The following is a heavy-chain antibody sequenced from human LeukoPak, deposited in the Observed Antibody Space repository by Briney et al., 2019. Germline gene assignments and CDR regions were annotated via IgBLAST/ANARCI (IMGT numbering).Heavy chain of an antibody. J-gene: IGHJ4*02. CDR2: IYYSGST. D-gene: IGHD6-19*01. V-gene: IGHV4-39*07. CDR1: GGSISSSSYY. Sequence: SETLSLTCTVSGGSISSSSYYWGWIRQPPGKGLEWIGSIYYSGSTYYNPSLKSRVTISVDTSKNQFSLKLSSVTAADTAVYYCARDPEAVAGTGPFGYWGQGTLVTVSS. CDR3: ARDPEAVAGTGPFGY.